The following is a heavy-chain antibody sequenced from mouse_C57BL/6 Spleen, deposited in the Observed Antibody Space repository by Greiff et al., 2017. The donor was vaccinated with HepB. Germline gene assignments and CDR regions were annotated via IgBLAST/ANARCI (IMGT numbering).Heavy chain of an antibody. CDR2: ISNGGGST. CDR1: GFTFSDYY. D-gene: IGHD1-1*01. Sequence: EVQRVESGGGLVQPGGSLKLSCAASGFTFSDYYMYWVRQTPEKRLEWVAYISNGGGSTYYPDTGKGRFTISGDNAKNTLYLQMSRLKSEDTAMYYCASNYYGSSYGYFDVWGTGTTVTVSS. J-gene: IGHJ1*03. CDR3: ASNYYGSSYGYFDV. V-gene: IGHV5-12*01.